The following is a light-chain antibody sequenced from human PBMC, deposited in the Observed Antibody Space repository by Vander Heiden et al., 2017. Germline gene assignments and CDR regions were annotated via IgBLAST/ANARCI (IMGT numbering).Light chain of an antibody. CDR1: GDDVGGYSY. CDR3: SSFTSSHTYV. J-gene: IGLJ1*01. Sequence: SVLTQPPSVSGAPGQSITISCTGTGDDVGGYSYVSWYQQHPDKVPKLIIYDVSNRPSGVSNRFSGTKSGNTASLTISGLQAEDEADYYCSSFTSSHTYVFGSGTKVTVL. V-gene: IGLV2-14*03. CDR2: DVS.